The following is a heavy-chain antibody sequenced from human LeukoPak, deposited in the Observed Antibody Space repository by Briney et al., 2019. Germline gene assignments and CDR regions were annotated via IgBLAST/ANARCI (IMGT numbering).Heavy chain of an antibody. CDR2: IIPIFGTA. Sequence: SVKVSCKASGGTFSSYATSWVRQAPGQGLEWMGGIIPIFGTANYAQKFQGRVTITSDESTSTAYMELSSLRSEDTAVYYCARDQSSSSWAFDYWGQGTLVTVSS. J-gene: IGHJ4*02. V-gene: IGHV1-69*01. D-gene: IGHD6-13*01. CDR3: ARDQSSSSWAFDY. CDR1: GGTFSSYA.